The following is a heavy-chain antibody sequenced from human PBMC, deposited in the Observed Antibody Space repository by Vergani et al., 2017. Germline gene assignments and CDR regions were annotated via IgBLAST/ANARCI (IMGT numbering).Heavy chain of an antibody. V-gene: IGHV4-38-2*01. D-gene: IGHD4-17*01. J-gene: IGHJ6*02. CDR3: ARHRGDYDRGGMDV. CDR1: AYSISSTYY. CDR2: IYHTGSA. Sequence: QVQLQESGPGLVKPSETLSLTCAVSAYSISSTYYWGWIRQPPGKGLEWIGNIYHTGSAYYNPSLKSRVTVSVDTSKYRFSLKLSSVTAADTAVYYCARHRGDYDRGGMDVWGQGTTGTVSS.